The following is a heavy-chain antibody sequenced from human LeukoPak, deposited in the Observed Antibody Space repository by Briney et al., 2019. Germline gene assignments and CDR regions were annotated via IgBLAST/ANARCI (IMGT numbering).Heavy chain of an antibody. Sequence: GASVKVSCKASGYTFTSYYMHWVRQAPGQGLEWMGIINPSGGSTSYAQKFQGRVTMTRDTSTSTVYMELSSLRSEDTAVYYCARAAVSAYCGGDCYPYYFDYWGQGTLVTVSS. CDR2: INPSGGST. CDR1: GYTFTSYY. CDR3: ARAAVSAYCGGDCYPYYFDY. V-gene: IGHV1-46*01. D-gene: IGHD2-21*02. J-gene: IGHJ4*02.